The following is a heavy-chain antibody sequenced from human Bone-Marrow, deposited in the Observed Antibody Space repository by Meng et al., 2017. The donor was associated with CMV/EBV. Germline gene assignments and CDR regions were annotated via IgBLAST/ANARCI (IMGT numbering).Heavy chain of an antibody. CDR3: AKCESNVNTVTTSFDY. Sequence: GESLKISCAASGFTCSTYAMSWVRQAPGKGLEWVSAISGGGTTTYYAGSVRGQFTISRDNSKNTLYLQMNSLRAEETALYYSAKCESNVNTVTTSFDYWGQGILVTVSS. CDR1: GFTCSTYA. V-gene: IGHV3-23*01. J-gene: IGHJ4*02. D-gene: IGHD4-17*01. CDR2: ISGGGTTT.